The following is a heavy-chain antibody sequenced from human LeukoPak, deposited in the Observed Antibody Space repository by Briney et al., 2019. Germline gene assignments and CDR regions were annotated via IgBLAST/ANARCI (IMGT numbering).Heavy chain of an antibody. J-gene: IGHJ3*01. CDR2: IYYSGST. CDR1: GGSISSTSYY. CDR3: AKAGVRYFDSSGLYAFDF. D-gene: IGHD3-22*01. Sequence: PETLSLTCAVSGGSISSTSYYWAWIRQPPGKGLEWIGTIYYSGSTYHNPSLKSRATMSVDTSRNQFSLKLSSVDAADTAVYYCAKAGVRYFDSSGLYAFDFWGQGTTVTVPS. V-gene: IGHV4-39*01.